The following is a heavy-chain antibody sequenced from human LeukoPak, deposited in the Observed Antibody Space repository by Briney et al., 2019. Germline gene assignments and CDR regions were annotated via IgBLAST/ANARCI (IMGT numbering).Heavy chain of an antibody. D-gene: IGHD3-22*01. J-gene: IGHJ4*02. CDR3: ARGRGYYNTTSSYYTYYFDY. V-gene: IGHV1-69*13. CDR1: GGTFSSYA. CDR2: IIPIFGTA. Sequence: SVKVSCKASGGTFSSYAISWVRQAPGQGLEWMGGIIPIFGTANYAQKFQGRVTITADESTSTAYMELSSLRSEDTAEYYCARGRGYYNTTSSYYTYYFDYWGQGTLVTVSS.